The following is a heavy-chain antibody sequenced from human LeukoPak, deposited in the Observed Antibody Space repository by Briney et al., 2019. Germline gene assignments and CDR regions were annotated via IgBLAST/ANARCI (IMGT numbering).Heavy chain of an antibody. J-gene: IGHJ3*02. CDR2: IYHSGNT. D-gene: IGHD3-22*01. CDR3: ARDSSLSSGPTDGFDI. Sequence: SETLSLTSALPGYFISTGYYWGWIRQPPGKGLELIGIIYHSGNTYYNPSLKSRVTISVDTSKNQFSLKLTSVTAADTAVYYCARDSSLSSGPTDGFDIWGQGTLVTVSS. CDR1: GYFISTGYY. V-gene: IGHV4-38-2*02.